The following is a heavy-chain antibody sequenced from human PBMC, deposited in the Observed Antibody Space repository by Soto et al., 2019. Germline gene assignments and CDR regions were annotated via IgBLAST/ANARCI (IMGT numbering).Heavy chain of an antibody. Sequence: SETLSLTCTVSGGSISSYYWSWIRQPPGKGLEWIGYIYYSGSTNYNPSLKSRVTISVDTSKNQFSLKLSSVTAADTAVYYCARDRERGYDFWRGSLTAIDPWGQAILLTVSS. V-gene: IGHV4-59*01. CDR1: GGSISSYY. CDR3: ARDRERGYDFWRGSLTAIDP. CDR2: IYYSGST. J-gene: IGHJ5*02. D-gene: IGHD3-3*01.